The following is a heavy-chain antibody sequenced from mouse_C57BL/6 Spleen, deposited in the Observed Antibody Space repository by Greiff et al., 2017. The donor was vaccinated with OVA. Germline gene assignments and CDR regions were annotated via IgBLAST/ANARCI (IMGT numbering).Heavy chain of an antibody. CDR3: TWPERLNSWFAY. J-gene: IGHJ3*01. CDR1: GYTFTDYE. V-gene: IGHV1-15*01. CDR2: IDPETGGT. Sequence: QVQLQQSGAELVRPGASVTLSCKASGYTFTDYEMHWVKQTPVHGLEWIGAIDPETGGTAYNQKFKGKAILTADKSSSTAYMELRSLTSEDSAVYYCTWPERLNSWFAYWGQGTLVTVSA. D-gene: IGHD1-3*01.